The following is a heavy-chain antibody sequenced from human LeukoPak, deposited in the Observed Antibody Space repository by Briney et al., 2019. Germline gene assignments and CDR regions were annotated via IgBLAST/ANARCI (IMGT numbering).Heavy chain of an antibody. J-gene: IGHJ4*02. CDR3: AKVRVGTAHFDY. V-gene: IGHV3-30*18. CDR1: GFTFSNYG. CDR2: ISHDGSNN. D-gene: IGHD2-15*01. Sequence: GSLRLSCAASGFTFSNYGMHWVHQAPGKGLEWVVVISHDGSNNNYADSVKGRFTISRDNSKNTLYLQMNSLRPEDTAVYYCAKVRVGTAHFDYWGQGTLVTVSS.